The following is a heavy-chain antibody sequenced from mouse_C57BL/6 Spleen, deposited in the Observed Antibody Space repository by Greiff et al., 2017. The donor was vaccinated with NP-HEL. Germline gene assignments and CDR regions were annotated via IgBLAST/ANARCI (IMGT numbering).Heavy chain of an antibody. CDR3: ARGAYGYDRYFDY. CDR1: GFTFSDYY. D-gene: IGHD2-2*01. V-gene: IGHV5-12*01. CDR2: ISNGGGST. J-gene: IGHJ2*01. Sequence: EVQRVESGGGLVQPGGSLKLSCAASGFTFSDYYMYWVRQTPEKRLEWVAYISNGGGSTYYPDTVKGRFTISRDNAKNTLYLQMSRLKSEDTAMYYCARGAYGYDRYFDYWGQGTTLTVSS.